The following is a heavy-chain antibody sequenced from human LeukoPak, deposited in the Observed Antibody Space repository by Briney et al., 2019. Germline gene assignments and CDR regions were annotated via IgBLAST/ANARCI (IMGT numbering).Heavy chain of an antibody. V-gene: IGHV1-69*13. D-gene: IGHD3-3*01. Sequence: AASVKVSCKASGYTFTSYDINWVRQAPGQGLEWMGGIIPIFGTANYAQKFQGRVTITADESTSTAYMELSSLRSEDTAVYYCASSTIFGVVSATHFDYWGQGTLVTVSS. CDR2: IIPIFGTA. CDR1: GYTFTSYD. J-gene: IGHJ4*02. CDR3: ASSTIFGVVSATHFDY.